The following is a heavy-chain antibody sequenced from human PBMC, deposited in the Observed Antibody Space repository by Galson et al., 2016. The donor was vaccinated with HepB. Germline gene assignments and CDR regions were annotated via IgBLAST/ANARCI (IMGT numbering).Heavy chain of an antibody. CDR1: GITFSNHA. Sequence: SLRLSCAASGITFSNHAMHWVRQAPGEGLEWVSGIGGSDTGTYYADSVRGRFTISRDNSKSTLYLQMNSLRAGDAAVYYCAKDRGGRVDTGTLDYWGQGTLVTVSS. CDR3: AKDRGGRVDTGTLDY. CDR2: IGGSDTGT. J-gene: IGHJ4*02. D-gene: IGHD5-18*01. V-gene: IGHV3-23*01.